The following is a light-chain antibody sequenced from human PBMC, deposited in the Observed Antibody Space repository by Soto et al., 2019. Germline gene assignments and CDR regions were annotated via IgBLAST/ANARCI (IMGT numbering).Light chain of an antibody. J-gene: IGKJ4*01. V-gene: IGKV3-11*01. CDR3: QQRSNWPPVFT. Sequence: EIVLTQSPATLSLSPGERATLSCRASQSVSSYLAWYQQKPGQAPRLLIYDASNRATGIPARFSGSGSGTDFTHTISSLEPEDFAVYYCQQRSNWPPVFTFGGGTKVEIK. CDR1: QSVSSY. CDR2: DAS.